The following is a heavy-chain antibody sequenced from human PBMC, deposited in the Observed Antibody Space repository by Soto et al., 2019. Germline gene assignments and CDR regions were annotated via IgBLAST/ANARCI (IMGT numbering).Heavy chain of an antibody. CDR2: MNPNSGNT. Sequence: QVQLVQSGAEVKKPGASVKVSCKASGYTFTSYDINWVRQATGEGHEWMGWMNPNSGNTGYAQKFQGRVTMTRNTSISTAYMELSSLRSEDTAVYYCARVTYYYDSSGYYFLWFDPWGQGTLVTVSS. J-gene: IGHJ5*02. D-gene: IGHD3-22*01. CDR3: ARVTYYYDSSGYYFLWFDP. V-gene: IGHV1-8*01. CDR1: GYTFTSYD.